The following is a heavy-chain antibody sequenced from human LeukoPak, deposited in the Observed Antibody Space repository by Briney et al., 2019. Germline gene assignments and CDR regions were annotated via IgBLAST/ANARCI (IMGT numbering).Heavy chain of an antibody. D-gene: IGHD5-12*01. Sequence: SETLSLTCTVSGGSISSFYWSWIRQPPGKGLQWIGYIYYSGITRYNPSLKSRVTISVDTSKNQFSLKLSSVTAADTAVYYCARAPDIVATYYFDYWGQGTLVTVSS. J-gene: IGHJ4*02. CDR2: IYYSGIT. V-gene: IGHV4-59*12. CDR1: GGSISSFY. CDR3: ARAPDIVATYYFDY.